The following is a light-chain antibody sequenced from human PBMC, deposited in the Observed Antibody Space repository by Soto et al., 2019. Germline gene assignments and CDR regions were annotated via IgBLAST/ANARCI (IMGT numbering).Light chain of an antibody. CDR3: QQRSNWSLT. CDR1: QSVSSY. V-gene: IGKV3-11*01. J-gene: IGKJ4*01. CDR2: DAS. Sequence: IVLTQSPATLSLSPGETATLSCMPSQSVSSYLAWYQQKPGQAPRLLIYDASNRATGIPARFSGSGSGTDFTLTISSLEHEDFAVYYCQQRSNWSLTFGGGTKVDIK.